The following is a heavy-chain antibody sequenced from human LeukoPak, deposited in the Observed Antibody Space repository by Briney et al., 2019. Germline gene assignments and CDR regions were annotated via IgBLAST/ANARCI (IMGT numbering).Heavy chain of an antibody. CDR1: GFTFDDYG. J-gene: IGHJ4*02. Sequence: PGGSLRLSCAASGFTFDDYGMSWVRQAPGRGLEWVSSISPTGGAIFYADSLRGRFTISRDNAKNSLYLQMNSLRAEDTALYFCASGIRERGFDYWGQGTLVTVSS. CDR2: ISPTGGAI. V-gene: IGHV3-21*01. CDR3: ASGIRERGFDY. D-gene: IGHD1-1*01.